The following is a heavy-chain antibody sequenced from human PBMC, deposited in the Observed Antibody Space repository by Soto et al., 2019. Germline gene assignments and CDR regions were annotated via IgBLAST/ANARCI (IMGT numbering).Heavy chain of an antibody. D-gene: IGHD1-26*01. CDR1: GFSVTNNY. CDR2: IDIGGNT. V-gene: IGHV3-66*01. CDR3: ARGLGTTGSLGREHYFDY. J-gene: IGHJ4*02. Sequence: EVQVVESGGGLVQPGGSLRLSCAASGFSVTNNYMNWVRQAPGKGLEWVSIIDIGGNTYYADSVKDRFTSSRDNSRNTLYLHMDSLRAEDTAVYSSARGLGTTGSLGREHYFDYWGQGTLVTVSP.